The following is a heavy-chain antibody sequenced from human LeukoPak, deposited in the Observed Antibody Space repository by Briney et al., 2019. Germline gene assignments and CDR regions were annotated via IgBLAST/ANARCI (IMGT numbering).Heavy chain of an antibody. Sequence: PSETLSLTCTVSGGSISSYYWSWIRQPPGKGLEWIGEINHSGSTNYNPSLKSRVTISVDTSKNQFSLKLSSVTAADTAVYYCARGLGGYDVAIDYWGQGTLVTASS. CDR3: ARGLGGYDVAIDY. CDR2: INHSGST. D-gene: IGHD5-12*01. J-gene: IGHJ4*02. CDR1: GGSISSYY. V-gene: IGHV4-34*01.